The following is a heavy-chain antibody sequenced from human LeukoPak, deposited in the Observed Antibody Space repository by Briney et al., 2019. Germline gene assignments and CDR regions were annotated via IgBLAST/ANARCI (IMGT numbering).Heavy chain of an antibody. CDR1: GFTFSSYW. CDR3: ARSPYYDSSGYSFDY. Sequence: GGSLRLSCAASGFTFSSYWMHWVRQAPGKGLVWVSRINNDGSSTSYADSVKGRFTISRDNAKNTLYLQMNSLRAEDTAVYYCARSPYYDSSGYSFDYWGQGTLVTVSS. D-gene: IGHD3-22*01. CDR2: INNDGSST. J-gene: IGHJ4*02. V-gene: IGHV3-74*01.